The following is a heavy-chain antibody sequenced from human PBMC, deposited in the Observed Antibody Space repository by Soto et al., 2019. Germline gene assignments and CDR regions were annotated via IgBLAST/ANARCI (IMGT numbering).Heavy chain of an antibody. J-gene: IGHJ4*02. CDR3: ARPLYPGYCTDGVCYSYDY. CDR1: GYTFTAYW. V-gene: IGHV5-51*01. Sequence: GESLKISCQSFGYTFTAYWIAWVRQMPGKGLEWMGIIFPADSEIRYSPSFRGHITISADKSISTAYLQWSSLEASDTAMYYCARPLYPGYCTDGVCYSYDYWGQGTPVTVSS. CDR2: IFPADSEI. D-gene: IGHD2-8*01.